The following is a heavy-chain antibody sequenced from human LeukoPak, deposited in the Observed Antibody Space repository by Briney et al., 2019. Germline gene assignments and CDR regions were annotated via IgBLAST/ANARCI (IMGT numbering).Heavy chain of an antibody. CDR1: GYTFTSLG. Sequence: ASVKVSCKASGYTFTSLGLSWVRQAPGQGLEWMGWISAYNGNTNYAQKFQGRVSMTTDTSTSTAYMELRSLRSDDTAVYYCARYEAVAGKVNYWGQGTLVTVSS. J-gene: IGHJ4*02. CDR3: ARYEAVAGKVNY. CDR2: ISAYNGNT. V-gene: IGHV1-18*01. D-gene: IGHD6-19*01.